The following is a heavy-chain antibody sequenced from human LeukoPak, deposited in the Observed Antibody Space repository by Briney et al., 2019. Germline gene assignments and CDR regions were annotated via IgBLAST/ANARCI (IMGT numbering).Heavy chain of an antibody. Sequence: PGGSLRLSCAASGFTFSSYAMSWVRQAPGKGLEWVSAIRGSGGSTYYADSVKGRFTISRVNSKNTLYLQMNSLRAEDTAVYYCAKVAHYDILTGYFYFDYWGQGTLVTVSS. J-gene: IGHJ4*02. CDR1: GFTFSSYA. CDR3: AKVAHYDILTGYFYFDY. CDR2: IRGSGGST. V-gene: IGHV3-23*01. D-gene: IGHD3-9*01.